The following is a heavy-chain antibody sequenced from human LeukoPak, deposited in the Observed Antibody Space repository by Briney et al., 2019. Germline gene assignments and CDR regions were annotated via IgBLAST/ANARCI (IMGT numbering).Heavy chain of an antibody. Sequence: SVKVSCKASGGTFSSYAISWVRQAPGQGLEWMGGIIPIFGTANYAQKFQGGVTITADESTSTAYMEPSSLRSEDTAVYYCARGMSVGYCSSTSCRTYYYYYMDVWGKGTTVTVSS. CDR3: ARGMSVGYCSSTSCRTYYYYYMDV. D-gene: IGHD2-2*01. CDR1: GGTFSSYA. CDR2: IIPIFGTA. V-gene: IGHV1-69*13. J-gene: IGHJ6*03.